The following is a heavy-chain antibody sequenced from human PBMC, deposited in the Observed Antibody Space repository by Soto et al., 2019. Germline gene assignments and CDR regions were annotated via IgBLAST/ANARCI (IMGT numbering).Heavy chain of an antibody. J-gene: IGHJ3*02. CDR2: VYTNGNT. CDR1: GFTVSRNY. Sequence: EVQVMESGGDLVQPGGSLRLSCEAAGFTVSRNYMSWVRQAPGKGLECVSVVYTNGNTYFADSVKGRFTVSRDNSRNTQYIQMHRLRVEDTAVYFCARSAAVIVGYAFETWGPGTMVTVSS. CDR3: ARSAAVIVGYAFET. V-gene: IGHV3-66*01. D-gene: IGHD3-22*01.